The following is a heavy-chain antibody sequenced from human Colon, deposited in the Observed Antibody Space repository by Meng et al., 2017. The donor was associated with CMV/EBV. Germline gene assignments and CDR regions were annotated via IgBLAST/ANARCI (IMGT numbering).Heavy chain of an antibody. D-gene: IGHD2-21*02. J-gene: IGHJ4*02. V-gene: IGHV3-53*01. CDR3: ARNRLECGGDCYFGDY. CDR2: IYTCGST. CDR1: GFIGSSNY. Sequence: ESLKISCAASGFIGSSNYMKWVRQAPGKGLDWVSIIYTCGSTYNADSVRGRFTISRDESKNTLYLQMNNLRPEDSGIYYCARNRLECGGDCYFGDYWGPGTLVTVSS.